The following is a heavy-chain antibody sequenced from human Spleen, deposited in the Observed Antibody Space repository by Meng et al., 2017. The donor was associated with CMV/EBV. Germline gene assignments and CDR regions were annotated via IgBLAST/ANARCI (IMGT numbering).Heavy chain of an antibody. CDR2: IIPILGIA. J-gene: IGHJ4*02. CDR3: AREITIFGVVPTYYFDY. CDR1: GGTFSSYT. V-gene: IGHV1-69*04. D-gene: IGHD3-3*01. Sequence: SVKVSCKASGGTFSSYTISWVRQAPGQGLEWMGRIIPILGIANYAQKFQGRVTITADKSTSTAYMELSSLRSEDTAVYYCAREITIFGVVPTYYFDYWGQGTLVTVSS.